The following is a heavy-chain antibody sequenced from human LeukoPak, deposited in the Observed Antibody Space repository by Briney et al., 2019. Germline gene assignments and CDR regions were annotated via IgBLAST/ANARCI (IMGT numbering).Heavy chain of an antibody. CDR3: ARVITVTTLDAFDI. CDR2: IYTSGST. D-gene: IGHD4-17*01. CDR1: GGSISSYY. V-gene: IGHV4-4*07. Sequence: SETLSLTCTVSGGSISSYYWSWIRQPAGKGLEWIGRIYTSGSTNYNPSLKSRVTMSVDTSKNQFSLKLSSVTAADTAVYYCARVITVTTLDAFDIWGQGTMVTVSS. J-gene: IGHJ3*02.